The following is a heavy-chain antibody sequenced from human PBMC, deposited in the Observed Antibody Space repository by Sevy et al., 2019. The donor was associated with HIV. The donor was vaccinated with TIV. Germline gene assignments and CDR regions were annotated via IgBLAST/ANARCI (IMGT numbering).Heavy chain of an antibody. J-gene: IGHJ4*02. D-gene: IGHD3-22*01. CDR3: ARGQTPYYYDSSGYYYDMRLHFDY. CDR2: IYDSGST. Sequence: SDTLSLTCTVSGGSISSGGYYWSWIRQHPGKGLEWIGYIYDSGSTYYNPSLKSRVTISVDTSKNQFSLKLSSVTAADTAVYYCARGQTPYYYDSSGYYYDMRLHFDYWGQGTLVTVSS. CDR1: GGSISSGGYY. V-gene: IGHV4-31*03.